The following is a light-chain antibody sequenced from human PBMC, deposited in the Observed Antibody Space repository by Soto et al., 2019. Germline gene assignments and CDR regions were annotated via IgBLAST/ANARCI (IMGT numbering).Light chain of an antibody. Sequence: QSALTKPASVSGSPGQSITISCSGTSSDIGSYDHVAWYQQFPGKSPKLIIYAVSDRPSGVSDRFSGSKSGISASLTISGXQTEDEADYYCVSYTDRQSYLFGTGTKVTV. CDR3: VSYTDRQSYL. V-gene: IGLV2-14*03. CDR2: AVS. J-gene: IGLJ1*01. CDR1: SSDIGSYDH.